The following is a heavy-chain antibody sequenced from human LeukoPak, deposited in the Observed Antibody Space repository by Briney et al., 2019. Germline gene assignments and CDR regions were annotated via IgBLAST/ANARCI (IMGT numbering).Heavy chain of an antibody. D-gene: IGHD3-3*01. J-gene: IGHJ5*02. CDR1: GGSISSHY. CDR3: ARHDGYYDFWSGYYPVGWFDP. CDR2: IYYSGST. Sequence: SETLSLTCTVSGGSISSHYWSWIRQPPGKGLEWIGYIYYSGSTNYNPSLKSRVTISVDTSKNQFSLKLSSVTAADTAVYYCARHDGYYDFWSGYYPVGWFDPWGQGTLVTVSS. V-gene: IGHV4-59*11.